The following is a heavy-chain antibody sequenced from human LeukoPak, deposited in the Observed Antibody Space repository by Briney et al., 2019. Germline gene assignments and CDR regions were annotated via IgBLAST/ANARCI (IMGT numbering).Heavy chain of an antibody. Sequence: GESLKISCKGSGYSFATRWVAWVPQMPGKGLEWVGIIYPDDSDARYSPSFQGQVTISADKSISTAYLQWSSLKASDTAMYFCARGAYGSGSYYNYYGMDVWGQGTTVTVSS. J-gene: IGHJ6*02. CDR1: GYSFATRW. CDR3: ARGAYGSGSYYNYYGMDV. D-gene: IGHD3-10*01. CDR2: IYPDDSDA. V-gene: IGHV5-51*01.